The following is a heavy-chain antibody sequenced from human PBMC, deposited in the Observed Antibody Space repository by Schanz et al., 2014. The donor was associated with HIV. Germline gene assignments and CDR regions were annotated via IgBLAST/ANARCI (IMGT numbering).Heavy chain of an antibody. CDR2: IIPLFGTS. CDR1: GGTFINYA. J-gene: IGHJ4*02. D-gene: IGHD6-13*01. V-gene: IGHV1-69*01. CDR3: ARDSPVAAGTLDY. Sequence: QVQLVQSGAEVKKPGSSVKVFCRASGGTFINYAFSWVRQAPGQGLEWMGGIIPLFGTSNYAQKFQGRATITADXSTSTAXXELXXXRSEDTAVYYCARDSPVAAGTLDYWGQGTLVTVSS.